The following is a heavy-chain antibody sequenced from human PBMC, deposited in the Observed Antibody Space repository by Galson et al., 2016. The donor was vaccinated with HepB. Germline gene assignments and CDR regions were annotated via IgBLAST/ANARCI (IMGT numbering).Heavy chain of an antibody. CDR2: INPNGDTT. CDR1: GFTSDY. V-gene: IGHV1-46*01. Sequence: SVKVSCKPSGFTSDYIHWVRQAPGQGLEWMGIINPNGDTTTYAQKFQGRVSMTRDTSTSTVYMELSSLRSEYTAVYYCARGGGIEDWLPLDYWGQGTLVTVSS. J-gene: IGHJ4*02. CDR3: ARGGGIEDWLPLDY. D-gene: IGHD6-13*01.